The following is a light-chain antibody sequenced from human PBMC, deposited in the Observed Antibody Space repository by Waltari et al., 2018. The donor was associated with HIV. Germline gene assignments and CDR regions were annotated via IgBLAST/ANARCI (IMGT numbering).Light chain of an antibody. Sequence: QSALTQPASVSGSLGQSITISCTGTSSDIGSYNLVSWYQQYPGKAPKVIIYDVNKWPSGVSHRFSCCKAANTASLTISGRQAEDEADYYCCSYAGSPTFVIFGGGTKVTVL. V-gene: IGLV2-23*02. J-gene: IGLJ2*01. CDR1: SSDIGSYNL. CDR2: DVN. CDR3: CSYAGSPTFVI.